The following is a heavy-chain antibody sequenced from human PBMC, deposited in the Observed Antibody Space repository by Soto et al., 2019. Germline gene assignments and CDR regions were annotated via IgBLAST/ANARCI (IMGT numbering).Heavy chain of an antibody. CDR2: ISHSGST. V-gene: IGHV4-34*01. D-gene: IGHD3-22*01. Sequence: SLTCAVYGGSLSGYYWSWIRQSPGEGLEWIGEISHSGSTNYNPSLKSRVTISADTSKNWFSLRLYSVTAADTAVYYCARGYDSSGYYLPILDYWGLGALVTVSS. CDR1: GGSLSGYY. CDR3: ARGYDSSGYYLPILDY. J-gene: IGHJ4*02.